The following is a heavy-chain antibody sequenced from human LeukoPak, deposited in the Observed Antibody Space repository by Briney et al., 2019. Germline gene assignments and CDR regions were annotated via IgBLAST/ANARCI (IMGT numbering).Heavy chain of an antibody. CDR1: GYTFTSYG. D-gene: IGHD2-2*02. Sequence: GASVKVSCKASGYTFTSYGISWVRQAPGQGLEWMGWISAYNGNTNYAQKLQGRVTMTTDTSTSTAYMELRSLRSDDTAVYYCARDLSQLLYTSDAFDIWGQGTMVTVSS. J-gene: IGHJ3*02. CDR3: ARDLSQLLYTSDAFDI. CDR2: ISAYNGNT. V-gene: IGHV1-18*01.